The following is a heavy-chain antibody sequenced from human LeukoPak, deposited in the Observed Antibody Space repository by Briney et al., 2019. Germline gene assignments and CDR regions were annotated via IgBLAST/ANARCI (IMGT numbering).Heavy chain of an antibody. V-gene: IGHV3-30*02. CDR1: GFTFSSFG. D-gene: IGHD1-26*01. CDR3: AKGHSESYYSYYMDV. Sequence: GGSLRLSCAASGFTFSSFGMHWVRQAPGKGLEWGTFIWYVGNKKYYADSVKGRFTISRDNSKNTLYLQMNSLRSEDTAVYYCAKGHSESYYSYYMDVSTKGTTVTVSS. CDR2: IWYVGNKK. J-gene: IGHJ6*03.